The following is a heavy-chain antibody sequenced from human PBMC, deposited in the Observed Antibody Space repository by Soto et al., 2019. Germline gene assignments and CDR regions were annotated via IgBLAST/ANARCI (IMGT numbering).Heavy chain of an antibody. J-gene: IGHJ4*02. Sequence: SETLSLTCTVSGGSLSRSSYYWGWIRQPPGKGLEWIGSIYYSGNTHYNPSLQSRVTISVDTSKNQFSLKLTSATAADTAVYYCARRITRPERFDYWGQGALVTVSS. V-gene: IGHV4-39*01. CDR1: GGSLSRSSYY. CDR3: ARRITRPERFDY. CDR2: IYYSGNT. D-gene: IGHD1-20*01.